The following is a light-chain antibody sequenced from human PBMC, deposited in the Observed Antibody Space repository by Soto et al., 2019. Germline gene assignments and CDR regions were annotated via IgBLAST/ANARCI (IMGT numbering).Light chain of an antibody. CDR1: ELGDKS. J-gene: IGLJ2*01. V-gene: IGLV3-1*01. Sequence: SYELTQPPSVSVSPGQTASITCSGSELGDKSASWYQQKPGQSPVLVIYQDRKRPSGIPERFSGSTSGNTATLTISGTQAMDEADYSCQAWDSSAAVFGGGTKLTVL. CDR2: QDR. CDR3: QAWDSSAAV.